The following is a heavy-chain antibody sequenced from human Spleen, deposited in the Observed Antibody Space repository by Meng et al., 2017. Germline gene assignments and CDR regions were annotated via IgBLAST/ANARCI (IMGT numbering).Heavy chain of an antibody. CDR3: AKDYFGSGSFNP. CDR2: IIPIFGRT. D-gene: IGHD3-10*01. V-gene: IGHV1-69*06. J-gene: IGHJ5*02. CDR1: GGTFSRFG. Sequence: QVQLVQSGGEVKKPGSSVKVSCKASGGTFSRFGISWLRQAPGQGLEWMGEIIPIFGRTNYAKKFQGRVTITRDTSASTAYMEMSSLRSEDTAVYYCAKDYFGSGSFNPWGQGTLVTVSS.